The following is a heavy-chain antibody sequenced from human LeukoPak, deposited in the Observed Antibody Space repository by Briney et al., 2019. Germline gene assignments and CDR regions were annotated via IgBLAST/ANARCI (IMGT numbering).Heavy chain of an antibody. V-gene: IGHV3-21*01. CDR2: ISSSGTYI. J-gene: IGHJ2*01. Sequence: GGSLRLSCAASGFTFSRYAMKWVRQAPGKGLEWVSSISSSGTYINYADSVKGRFTLSRDNAKNSLSLQMNSLRAEDTAVYSCARVSESEWYFDLWGRGTLVTVSS. CDR1: GFTFSRYA. CDR3: ARVSESEWYFDL. D-gene: IGHD1-14*01.